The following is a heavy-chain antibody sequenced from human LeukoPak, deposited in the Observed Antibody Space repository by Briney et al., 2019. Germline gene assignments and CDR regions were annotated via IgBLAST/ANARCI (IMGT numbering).Heavy chain of an antibody. CDR2: ISYDGSNK. J-gene: IGHJ4*02. D-gene: IGHD3-22*01. Sequence: PGGSLRPSCAASGFTFSSYGMHWVRQAPGKGPEWVAVISYDGSNKYYADSVKGRFTISRDNSKNTLYLQMNSLRAEDTAVYYCAKGVRYYCDSSGLDYWGQGTLVTVSS. V-gene: IGHV3-30*18. CDR1: GFTFSSYG. CDR3: AKGVRYYCDSSGLDY.